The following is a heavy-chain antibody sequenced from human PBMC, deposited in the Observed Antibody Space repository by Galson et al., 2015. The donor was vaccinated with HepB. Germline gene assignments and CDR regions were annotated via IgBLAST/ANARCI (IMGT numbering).Heavy chain of an antibody. CDR3: ARDRLVTFDNNGYYGYGMDV. Sequence: SLSLSCAASGFTFDTYSMYWVRQAPGKGLEWVACISSGSSYIYYGEPVKGRFTISRDNAKKSLYLKMDSLRVDDTAVYFCARDRLVTFDNNGYYGYGMDVWGQGTTVTVSS. V-gene: IGHV3-21*01. CDR1: GFTFDTYS. J-gene: IGHJ6*02. D-gene: IGHD3-22*01. CDR2: ISSGSSYI.